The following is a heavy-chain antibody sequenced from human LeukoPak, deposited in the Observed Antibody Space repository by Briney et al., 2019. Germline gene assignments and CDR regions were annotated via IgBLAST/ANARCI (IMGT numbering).Heavy chain of an antibody. Sequence: SETLSLTCTVSGGSTRTGGSVSSYYWNWIRQPPGKGLEWIGYLYESGSTTYNPSLKSRVTMSADTSKNQSSLRLNSVTPADTAVYFCAREDCSGGSCRFDYWGQGTLVTVSS. J-gene: IGHJ4*02. D-gene: IGHD2-15*01. CDR2: LYESGST. CDR1: GGSTRTGGSVSSYY. V-gene: IGHV4-61*01. CDR3: AREDCSGGSCRFDY.